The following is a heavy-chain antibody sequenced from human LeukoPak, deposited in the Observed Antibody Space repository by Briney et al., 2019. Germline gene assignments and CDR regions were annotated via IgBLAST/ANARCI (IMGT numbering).Heavy chain of an antibody. CDR1: GFTVSSNY. D-gene: IGHD6-19*01. Sequence: GGSLRLSCAASGFTVSSNYMSWVRQAPGKGLEWVSVIYSGGSTYYADSVKGRFTISRDNSKNTLYLEMNSLRAEDTAVYYCAREEVAVGGNWFDPWGQGTLVTVSS. V-gene: IGHV3-53*01. CDR3: AREEVAVGGNWFDP. CDR2: IYSGGST. J-gene: IGHJ5*02.